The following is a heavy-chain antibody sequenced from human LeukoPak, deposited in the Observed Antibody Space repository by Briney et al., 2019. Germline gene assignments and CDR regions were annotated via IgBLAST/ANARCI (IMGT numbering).Heavy chain of an antibody. CDR2: IRYDGSNK. CDR1: GFTFSSYG. CDR3: EKDYYDFWSGYYPDY. V-gene: IGHV3-30*02. D-gene: IGHD3-3*01. Sequence: GGSLRLSCAASGFTFSSYGMHWVRQAPGKGLEWVAFIRYDGSNKYYADSVKGRFAISRDNSKNTLYLQMNSLRAEDTAVYYCEKDYYDFWSGYYPDYWGQGTLVTVSS. J-gene: IGHJ4*02.